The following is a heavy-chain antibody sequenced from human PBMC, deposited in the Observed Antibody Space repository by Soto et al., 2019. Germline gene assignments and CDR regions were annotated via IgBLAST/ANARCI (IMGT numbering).Heavy chain of an antibody. J-gene: IGHJ4*02. CDR1: GGTFTSSA. Sequence: ASVKVSCKASGGTFTSSAFQWVRQARGQRLEWIGWIAVGSGYTNYAQRFQDRVTLTRDMSTATTYMELSRLTSEDTAIYYCAADATAWQQMVPSDYWGQGTLVTVSS. V-gene: IGHV1-58*01. CDR3: AADATAWQQMVPSDY. D-gene: IGHD2-8*01. CDR2: IAVGSGYT.